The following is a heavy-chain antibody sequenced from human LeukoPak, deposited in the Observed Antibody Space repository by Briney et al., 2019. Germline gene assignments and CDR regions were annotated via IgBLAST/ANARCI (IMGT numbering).Heavy chain of an antibody. V-gene: IGHV4-59*01. CDR3: ARVSGYDSSGGAHDAFDI. CDR1: GGSISSYY. D-gene: IGHD3-22*01. CDR2: IDHSGST. Sequence: ASETLSLTCTVSGGSISSYYWSWIRQPPGKGLEWIGYIDHSGSTNYNPSLKSRVSISSDTSKNQFSLKLSSVTAADTAVYYCARVSGYDSSGGAHDAFDIWGQGTMVTVSS. J-gene: IGHJ3*02.